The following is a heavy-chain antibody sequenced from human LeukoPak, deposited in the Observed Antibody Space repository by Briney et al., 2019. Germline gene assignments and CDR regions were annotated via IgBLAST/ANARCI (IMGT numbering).Heavy chain of an antibody. Sequence: ASVKVSCKVSGYTLTELSMHWVRQAPGQGLEWMGIINPSGGSTSYAQKFQGRVTMTRDTSTSTVYMELSSLRSDDTAVYYCARVAYAEYFQHWGQGTLVTVSS. J-gene: IGHJ1*01. CDR2: INPSGGST. CDR1: GYTLTELS. V-gene: IGHV1-46*01. CDR3: ARVAYAEYFQH.